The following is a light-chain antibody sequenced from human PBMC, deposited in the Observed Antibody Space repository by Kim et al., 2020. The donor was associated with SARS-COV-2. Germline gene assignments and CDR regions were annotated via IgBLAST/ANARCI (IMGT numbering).Light chain of an antibody. CDR1: ENIGTW. V-gene: IGKV1-5*03. Sequence: SASVGDRVTITCQASENIGTWLAWYQQKPGRAPSLLIYLASTVESGVPSRCSGTGSGTEFSRSITSLQPDDFATYYCQHYSRFPYTFGQGTKLEI. CDR3: QHYSRFPYT. J-gene: IGKJ2*01. CDR2: LAS.